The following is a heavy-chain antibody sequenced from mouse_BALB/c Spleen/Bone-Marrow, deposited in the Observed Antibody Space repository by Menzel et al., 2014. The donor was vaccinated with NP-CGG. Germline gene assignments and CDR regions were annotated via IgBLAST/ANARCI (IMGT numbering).Heavy chain of an antibody. V-gene: IGHV14-3*02. Sequence: EVQLQQSGAELVKPGASVKLSCTASGFNIKDTYMHWVKQRPEQGLEWIGRIDPANGNTKYDPKFQGKATITADTSSNTAYLHLSNLTSEDTAVYYCARYRYYGSSYAMDYWGQGTSVTVSS. CDR1: GFNIKDTY. CDR2: IDPANGNT. CDR3: ARYRYYGSSYAMDY. D-gene: IGHD1-1*01. J-gene: IGHJ4*01.